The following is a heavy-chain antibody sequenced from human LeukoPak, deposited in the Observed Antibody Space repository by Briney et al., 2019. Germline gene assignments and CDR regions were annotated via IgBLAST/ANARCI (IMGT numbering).Heavy chain of an antibody. CDR3: ARRGATGTFDF. CDR2: INPNSGGT. CDR1: GYTFTGYY. V-gene: IGHV1-2*02. Sequence: ASVRVSCKASGYTFTGYYMHWVGQAPGQGLEWMGWINPNSGGTNYAQKFQGRVTMTRDTSISTAYMELSRLRSDDTAIYFCARRGATGTFDFWGQGTMVTVSS. D-gene: IGHD5-24*01. J-gene: IGHJ3*01.